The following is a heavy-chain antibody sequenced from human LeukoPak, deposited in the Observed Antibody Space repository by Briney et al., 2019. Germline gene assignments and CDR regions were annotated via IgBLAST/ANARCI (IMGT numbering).Heavy chain of an antibody. V-gene: IGHV3-15*01. CDR3: TTDPTY. CDR2: IKSKTDGETT. CDR1: GFTFSNAW. Sequence: GGSLRLSCAASGFTFSNAWMSWVRQAPGKGLEWVGRIKSKTDGETTDYAAPVKGRFTISRDDSKTTLYLQINSPKTEDTAVYYCTTDPTYWGQGTLVTVSS. J-gene: IGHJ4*02.